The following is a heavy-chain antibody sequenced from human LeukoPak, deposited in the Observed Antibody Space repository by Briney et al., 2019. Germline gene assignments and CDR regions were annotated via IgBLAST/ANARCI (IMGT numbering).Heavy chain of an antibody. J-gene: IGHJ3*02. CDR1: GFTFSSYE. CDR3: ARGVEWHIVATTAFDI. D-gene: IGHD5-12*01. V-gene: IGHV3-48*03. CDR2: ISSSGSTI. Sequence: GGSLRLSCAASGFTFSSYEMNWVRQAPGKGLEWVSYISSSGSTIYYADSVKGRLTISRDNAKNSLYLQMNSLRAEDTAVYYCARGVEWHIVATTAFDIWGQGTMVTVSS.